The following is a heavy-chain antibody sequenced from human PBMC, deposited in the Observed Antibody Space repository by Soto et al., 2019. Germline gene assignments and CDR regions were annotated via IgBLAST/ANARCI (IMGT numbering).Heavy chain of an antibody. CDR2: VYYTGST. CDR1: GGSIRNFY. V-gene: IGHV4-59*08. J-gene: IGHJ6*03. D-gene: IGHD3-9*01. Sequence: ASETLSLTCTVSGGSIRNFYLSWIRQPPGKGLEWIGYVYYTGSTSYNPSLKRRVTFSADSSRGQFSLRLNSVTAADTAVYYCARTVLGPDLLADSFVDYYYYMDVWGQGTTVTVSS. CDR3: ARTVLGPDLLADSFVDYYYYMDV.